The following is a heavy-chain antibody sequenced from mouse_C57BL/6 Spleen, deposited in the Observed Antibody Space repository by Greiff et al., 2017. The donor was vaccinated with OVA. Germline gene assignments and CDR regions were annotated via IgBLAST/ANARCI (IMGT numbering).Heavy chain of an antibody. D-gene: IGHD1-1*01. J-gene: IGHJ4*01. CDR3: ARDGSLYYGSSYDAMDY. Sequence: QVQLQQPGAELVRPGSSVKLSCKASGYTFTSYWMHWVKQRPIQGLEWIGNIDPSDSETPYNQKFKDKATLPVDKSYSTDYMQLSSLTAEDSAVYYCARDGSLYYGSSYDAMDYWGQGTSVTVSS. V-gene: IGHV1-52*01. CDR2: IDPSDSET. CDR1: GYTFTSYW.